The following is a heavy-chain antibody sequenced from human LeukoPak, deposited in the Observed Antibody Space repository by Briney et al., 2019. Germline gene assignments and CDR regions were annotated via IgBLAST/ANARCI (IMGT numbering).Heavy chain of an antibody. J-gene: IGHJ5*02. CDR3: ARLRGVAATLRDWFDP. CDR1: GGSISSYY. D-gene: IGHD2-15*01. CDR2: IYTSGST. V-gene: IGHV4-4*09. Sequence: SETLSLTCTVSGGSISSYYWGWIRQPPGKGLEWIGYIYTSGSTNYNPSLKSRVTISVDTSKNQFSLKLSSVTAADTAVYYCARLRGVAATLRDWFDPWGQGTLVTVSS.